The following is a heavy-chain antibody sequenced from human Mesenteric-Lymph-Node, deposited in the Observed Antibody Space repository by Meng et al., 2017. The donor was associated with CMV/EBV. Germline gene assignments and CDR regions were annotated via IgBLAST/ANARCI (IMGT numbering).Heavy chain of an antibody. CDR1: GGSISSSSYY. Sequence: SETLSPTCTVSGGSISSSSYYWGWIRQPPGKGLEWIGSIYYSGSTYYNPSLKSRVTISVDTSKNQFSLKLSSVTAADTAVYYCARRGTFWSGAQSWFDPWGQGTLVTVSS. CDR2: IYYSGST. V-gene: IGHV4-39*01. CDR3: ARRGTFWSGAQSWFDP. D-gene: IGHD3-3*01. J-gene: IGHJ5*02.